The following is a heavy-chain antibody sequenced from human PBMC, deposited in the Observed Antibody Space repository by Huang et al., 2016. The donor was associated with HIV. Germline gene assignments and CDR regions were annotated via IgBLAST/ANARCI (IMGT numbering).Heavy chain of an antibody. V-gene: IGHV4-34*01. CDR3: ARGRGTSWSFFDT. CDR1: GDSLCGFF. Sequence: QVRLDQWGAGLLKPSETLTLTCAVYGDSLCGFFWSWIRQSPGRGLELIGEITQSGRTNYNPTLKSRVTIAIDTSKKQFSLKLKSVTADDTSTYYCARGRGTSWSFFDTWGQGSFVTVSS. D-gene: IGHD2-2*01. J-gene: IGHJ5*02. CDR2: ITQSGRT.